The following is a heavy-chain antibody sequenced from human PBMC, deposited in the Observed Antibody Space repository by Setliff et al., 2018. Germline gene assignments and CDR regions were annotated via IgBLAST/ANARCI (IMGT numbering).Heavy chain of an antibody. Sequence: GESLKISCKGSGYSFSNFWIGWVRQMPGKGLEWMGTIYPGNADTRYSPSFQGQVTISTDTSINTAFLQWNNLKATDTAVYYCARRGERFFNWFDPWGQGTLVTVSS. D-gene: IGHD2-21*01. J-gene: IGHJ5*02. V-gene: IGHV5-51*01. CDR2: IYPGNADT. CDR1: GYSFSNFW. CDR3: ARRGERFFNWFDP.